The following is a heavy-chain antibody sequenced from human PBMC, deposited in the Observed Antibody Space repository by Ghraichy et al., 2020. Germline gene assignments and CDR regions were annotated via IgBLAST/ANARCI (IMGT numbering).Heavy chain of an antibody. Sequence: GGSLRLSCAASGFTLSSYCMHWVRQVPGKGLVWVSRIKSDGSSTIYADSVKGRFTISRDNAKNTLYLQMNSLRAEDTAVYYCAREYCSGGRCYFGTGGSHFDYWGQGTLVTVSS. CDR2: IKSDGSST. CDR1: GFTLSSYC. D-gene: IGHD2-15*01. J-gene: IGHJ4*02. V-gene: IGHV3-74*01. CDR3: AREYCSGGRCYFGTGGSHFDY.